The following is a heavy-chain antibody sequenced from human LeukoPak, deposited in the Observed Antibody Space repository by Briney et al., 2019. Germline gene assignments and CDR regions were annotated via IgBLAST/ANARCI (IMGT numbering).Heavy chain of an antibody. D-gene: IGHD3-22*01. CDR2: IYYSGST. J-gene: IGHJ4*02. CDR3: ARAHPNYYDSSGPTYYFDY. CDR1: GGSISSSSYY. Sequence: PSETLSLTCTVSGGSISSSSYYWGWIRQPPGKGLEWIGSIYYSGSTYYNPSLKSRVTISVDTSKNQFSLKLSSVTAADTAVYYCARAHPNYYDSSGPTYYFDYWGQGTLVTVSS. V-gene: IGHV4-39*07.